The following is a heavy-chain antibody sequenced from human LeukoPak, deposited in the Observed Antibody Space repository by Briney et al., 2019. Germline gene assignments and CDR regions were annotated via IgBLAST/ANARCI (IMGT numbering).Heavy chain of an antibody. V-gene: IGHV4-59*01. CDR3: ARTMVRGVPDY. J-gene: IGHJ4*02. CDR1: GGSISSYY. CDR2: IYYSGST. D-gene: IGHD3-10*01. Sequence: SETLSLTCTVSGGSISSYYWSWIRQPPGKGLGWIGYIYYSGSTNYNPSLKSRVTISVDTSKNQFSLKLSSVTAADTAVYYCARTMVRGVPDYWGQGTLVTVSS.